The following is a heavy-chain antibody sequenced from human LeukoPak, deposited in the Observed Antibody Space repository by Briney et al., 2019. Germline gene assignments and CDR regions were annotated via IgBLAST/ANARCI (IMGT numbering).Heavy chain of an antibody. CDR1: GFTFSSYS. J-gene: IGHJ5*02. CDR2: ISSSSSYI. Sequence: GGSLRLSCAASGFTFSSYSMNWVRQVPGKGLEWVSSISSSSSYIYYADSVKGRFTISRDNAKNSLYLQMNSLRAEDTAVYYCARAVGDCSSTSCYGNWFDPWGQGTLVTVSS. D-gene: IGHD2-2*01. V-gene: IGHV3-21*01. CDR3: ARAVGDCSSTSCYGNWFDP.